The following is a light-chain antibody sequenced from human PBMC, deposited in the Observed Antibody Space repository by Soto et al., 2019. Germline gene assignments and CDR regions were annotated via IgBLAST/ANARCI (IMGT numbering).Light chain of an antibody. CDR2: DVT. V-gene: IGLV2-14*03. CDR1: SSDVGGYDH. CDR3: SSYTNKDTLL. Sequence: QSALTQPASVSGSPGQSITISCTGTSSDVGGYDHVSWYQQHPGKAPKLIIYDVTVRPSGISRRFSGSKSDNTASLAVSGLQPEDEGDYYCSSYTNKDTLLFGGGTKLTVL. J-gene: IGLJ3*02.